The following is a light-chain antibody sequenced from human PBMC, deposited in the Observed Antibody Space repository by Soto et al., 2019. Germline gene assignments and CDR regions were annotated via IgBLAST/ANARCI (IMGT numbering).Light chain of an antibody. CDR2: DAS. CDR3: QQFYNYPRT. J-gene: IGKJ1*01. V-gene: IGKV1-8*01. Sequence: PSSFSASTGARVSITCRAAQDIGTYLAWYQQIPGKAPKLLIYDASTLQTGVPSRFSGSGSGTDFTLTISYLQSEDFGTYYCQQFYNYPRTFGQGTKVDIK. CDR1: QDIGTY.